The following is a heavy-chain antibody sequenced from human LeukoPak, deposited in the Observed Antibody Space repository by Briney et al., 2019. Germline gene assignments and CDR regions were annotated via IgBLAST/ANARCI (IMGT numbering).Heavy chain of an antibody. D-gene: IGHD3-10*01. CDR3: ARGRGITMVQGARSFDY. CDR2: INHSGST. CDR1: GGSFSGYY. V-gene: IGHV4-34*01. J-gene: IGHJ4*02. Sequence: PSETLSLTCAVYGGSFSGYYWSWIRQPPGKGLEWIGEINHSGSTNYNPSLKSRVTISVDTSKNQFSLKLSSVTAADTAVYYCARGRGITMVQGARSFDYWGQGTLVTVSS.